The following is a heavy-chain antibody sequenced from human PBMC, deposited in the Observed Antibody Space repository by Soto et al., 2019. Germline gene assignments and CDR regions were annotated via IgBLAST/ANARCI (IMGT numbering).Heavy chain of an antibody. CDR1: GDSFSTYW. D-gene: IGHD3-16*01. CDR3: ARRPPEGGTMDV. V-gene: IGHV5-51*01. Sequence: PGESLKISCKGSGDSFSTYWIAWVRQMPGKGLEWMGIIYPGDSDTRYSLSLQGQVTISADKSISTAYLQWSSLKASDTAIYYCARRPPEGGTMDVWGQGTTVTVSS. J-gene: IGHJ6*02. CDR2: IYPGDSDT.